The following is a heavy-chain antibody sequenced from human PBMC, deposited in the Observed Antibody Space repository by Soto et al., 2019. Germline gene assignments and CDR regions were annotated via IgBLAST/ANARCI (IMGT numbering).Heavy chain of an antibody. CDR1: GGTFSSYT. CDR2: IIPILGIA. V-gene: IGHV1-69*02. D-gene: IGHD3-22*01. CDR3: ARPDSAYYYDSGDAFDI. J-gene: IGHJ3*02. Sequence: QVQLVQSGAEVKKPGSSVKVSCKASGGTFSSYTISWVRQAPGQGLEWMGRIIPILGIANYAQKFQGRVTITADKSTSTAYMELSSLGSEDTAVYYCARPDSAYYYDSGDAFDIWGQGTMVTVSS.